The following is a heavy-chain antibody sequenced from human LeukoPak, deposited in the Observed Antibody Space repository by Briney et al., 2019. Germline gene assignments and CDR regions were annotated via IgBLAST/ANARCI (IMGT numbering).Heavy chain of an antibody. V-gene: IGHV1-2*02. D-gene: IGHD6-6*01. J-gene: IGHJ5*02. Sequence: ASVKVSCKASGYTFTGYYMHWVRQAPGQGLEWMGWINPNSGGTNYAQKFQGRVTMTRDTSISTAYMELSRLRSDDTAVYYRARDKYSSSSLIWFDPWGQGTLVTVSS. CDR2: INPNSGGT. CDR1: GYTFTGYY. CDR3: ARDKYSSSSLIWFDP.